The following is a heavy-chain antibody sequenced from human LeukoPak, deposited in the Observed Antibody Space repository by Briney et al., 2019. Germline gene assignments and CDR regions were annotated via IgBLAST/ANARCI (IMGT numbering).Heavy chain of an antibody. D-gene: IGHD6-13*01. CDR3: AKDSSSSQYYSDY. CDR1: GFTFDDYA. Sequence: GGSLRLSCVASGFTFDDYAMHWVRQVPGKGLEWVSGITWNSGDIGYAESVKGRFTISRDNAKNSLYLQMNSLRPEDTALYYCAKDSSSSQYYSDYWGQGTLVNVSS. J-gene: IGHJ4*02. CDR2: ITWNSGDI. V-gene: IGHV3-9*01.